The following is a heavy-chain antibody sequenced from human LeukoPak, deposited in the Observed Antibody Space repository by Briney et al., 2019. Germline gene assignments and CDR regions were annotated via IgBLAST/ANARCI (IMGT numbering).Heavy chain of an antibody. V-gene: IGHV3-43*02. CDR2: IHADGGRT. CDR1: GFAFADYA. CDR3: STGAFDPRLDV. J-gene: IGHJ6*02. Sequence: PGGSLRLSCAASGFAFADYAMHWVRQIPGKGLECVAHIHADGGRTFYADSVKGRFTVFRDNVKNSLFLQMDSLTSDDTAFYYCSTGAFDPRLDVWGQGATVIVSS. D-gene: IGHD3-10*01.